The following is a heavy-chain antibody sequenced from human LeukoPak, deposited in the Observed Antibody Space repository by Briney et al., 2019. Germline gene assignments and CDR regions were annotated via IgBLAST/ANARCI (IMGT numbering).Heavy chain of an antibody. V-gene: IGHV4-4*07. CDR3: ARDRSDYYDSSGYYYVTFDI. J-gene: IGHJ3*02. Sequence: SETLSLTRTVSGGSISSYYWSWIRQPAGKGLEWIGHIYTSGSTNYNPSLKSRVTMSVDTSKNQFSLKLSSVTAADTAVYYCARDRSDYYDSSGYYYVTFDIWGQGTMVTVSS. CDR1: GGSISSYY. CDR2: IYTSGST. D-gene: IGHD3-22*01.